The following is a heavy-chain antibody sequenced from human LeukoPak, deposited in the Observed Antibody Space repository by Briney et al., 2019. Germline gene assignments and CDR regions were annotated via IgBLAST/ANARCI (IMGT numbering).Heavy chain of an antibody. J-gene: IGHJ3*01. V-gene: IGHV2-70*11. CDR3: ARKIAFGVVYDAFDV. CDR2: IDCDDDK. CDR1: GLTWISQAMG. Sequence: ASGPALVKPRQALRRTFSCSGLTWISQAMGMSWIRLPPGNAREWLACIDCDDDKYYSTSLKTRLTISKDTSKNQVVLTMTNMDPVDTATYYCARKIAFGVVYDAFDVWGQGTMVTVSS. D-gene: IGHD3-3*01.